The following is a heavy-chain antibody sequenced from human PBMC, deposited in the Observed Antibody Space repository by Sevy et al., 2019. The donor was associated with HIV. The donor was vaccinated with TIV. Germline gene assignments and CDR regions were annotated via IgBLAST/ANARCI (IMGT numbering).Heavy chain of an antibody. CDR3: ASEGEWELEEVDY. J-gene: IGHJ4*02. V-gene: IGHV3-7*01. D-gene: IGHD1-26*01. CDR2: IKQDGSEK. CDR1: GFTFSSYW. Sequence: GGSLRLSCAASGFTFSSYWMSWVRQAPGKGLEWVANIKQDGSEKYYVDSVKGRFTISRDNAKNSLYLQMNSLRAEDTAVYYCASEGEWELEEVDYWGQGTLVTVSS.